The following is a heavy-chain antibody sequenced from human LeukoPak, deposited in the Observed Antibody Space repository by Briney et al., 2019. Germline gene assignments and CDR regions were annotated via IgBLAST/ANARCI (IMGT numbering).Heavy chain of an antibody. V-gene: IGHV4-4*07. J-gene: IGHJ4*02. D-gene: IGHD2-15*01. CDR2: IYTSGST. CDR1: GGSIRSYY. CDR3: ARVGGGYCSGGSCEYYFDY. Sequence: SETLSLTCTVSGGSIRSYYWSWILQPAGKGLECIGRIYTSGSTNYNPSLNSRVTMSVDTSKNQFSLKLSSVTAADTAVYYCARVGGGYCSGGSCEYYFDYWGQGTLVTVSS.